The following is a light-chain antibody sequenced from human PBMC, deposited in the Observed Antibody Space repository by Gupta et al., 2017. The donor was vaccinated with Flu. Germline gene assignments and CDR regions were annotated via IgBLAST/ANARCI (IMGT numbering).Light chain of an antibody. CDR3: QQEGKSPVT. CDR1: QSITRNF. CDR2: GAS. J-gene: IGKJ4*01. Sequence: ENVLTQSPGTLSLSPGEGATLSCRASQSITRNFLAWYQQKPGQPPVLLIYGASSRATGIPDRFSGSGSGTDFTLTISRLQPEDFAVYYCQQEGKSPVTFGGGTKVEIK. V-gene: IGKV3-20*01.